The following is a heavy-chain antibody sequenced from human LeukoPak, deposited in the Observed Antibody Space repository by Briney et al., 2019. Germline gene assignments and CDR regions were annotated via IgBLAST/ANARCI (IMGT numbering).Heavy chain of an antibody. CDR1: GYTFTGYY. CDR2: INPNSGGT. CDR3: ARDGSSSWYYYYGMDV. V-gene: IGHV1-2*04. J-gene: IGHJ6*02. D-gene: IGHD6-13*01. Sequence: ASVKVSCKASGYTFTGYYMHWVRQAPGQGLEWMGWINPNSGGTNYAQKFQGWVTMTRDTSISTAYMELSRLRPDDTAVYYCARDGSSSWYYYYGMDVWGQGTTVTVSS.